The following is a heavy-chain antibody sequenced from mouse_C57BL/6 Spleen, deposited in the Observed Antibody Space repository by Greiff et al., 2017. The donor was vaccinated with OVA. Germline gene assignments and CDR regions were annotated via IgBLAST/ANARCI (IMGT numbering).Heavy chain of an antibody. J-gene: IGHJ3*01. CDR3: ASRCYYSDGSWFAY. CDR1: GYTFTSYW. D-gene: IGHD1-1*01. CDR2: IDPSDSYT. Sequence: QVQLQQPGAELVKPGASVKLSCKASGYTFTSYWMQWVKQRPGQGLEWIGEIDPSDSYTNYNQKFKGKATLTVDTSSSTAYMQLSPLTSLDSSVSYCASRCYYSDGSWFAYWGQGTLVTVSA. V-gene: IGHV1-50*01.